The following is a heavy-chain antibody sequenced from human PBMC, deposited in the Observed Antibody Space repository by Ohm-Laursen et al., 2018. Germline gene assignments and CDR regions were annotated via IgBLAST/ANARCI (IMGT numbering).Heavy chain of an antibody. CDR3: ARDEAMVPYNWFDP. J-gene: IGHJ5*02. Sequence: SLRLSCTASGFTFSSYGMHWVRQAPGKGLEWVAVIWYDGSNKYYADSVKGRFTISRDNSKNTLYLQMNSLRAEDTAVYYCARDEAMVPYNWFDPWGQGTLVTVSS. V-gene: IGHV3-33*01. CDR2: IWYDGSNK. CDR1: GFTFSSYG. D-gene: IGHD5-18*01.